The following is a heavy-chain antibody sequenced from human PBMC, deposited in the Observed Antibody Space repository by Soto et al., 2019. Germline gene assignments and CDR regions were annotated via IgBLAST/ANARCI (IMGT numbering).Heavy chain of an antibody. J-gene: IGHJ5*02. CDR1: GYTFTSYA. D-gene: IGHD3-3*01. V-gene: IGHV1-3*01. CDR3: ARVHYDFWSGYYPTFDP. Sequence: QVQLVQSGAEVKKPGASMKVSCKASGYTFTSYAMHWVRQAPGQRLEWMGWINAGNGNTKYSQKFQGRVTITRDTSASTAYMELSSLRTEDTAVYYCARVHYDFWSGYYPTFDPWGQGTLVTVSS. CDR2: INAGNGNT.